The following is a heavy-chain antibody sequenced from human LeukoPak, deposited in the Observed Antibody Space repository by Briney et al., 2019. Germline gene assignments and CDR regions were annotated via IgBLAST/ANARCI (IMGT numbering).Heavy chain of an antibody. CDR2: IYTSGST. V-gene: IGHV4-4*07. D-gene: IGHD6-19*01. CDR1: GGSISSYY. CDR3: ARIPGAGYSNGWYRFDP. J-gene: IGHJ5*02. Sequence: PSETLSLACTVSGGSISSYYWSWIRQPPGKGLEWIGRIYTSGSTNYNPSLKSRVTMSVDTSKNQFSLNLRSVTAADTALYYCARIPGAGYSNGWYRFDPWGQGTLVTVSS.